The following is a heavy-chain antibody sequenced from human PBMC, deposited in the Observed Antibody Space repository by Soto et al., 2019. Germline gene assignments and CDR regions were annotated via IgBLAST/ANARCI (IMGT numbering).Heavy chain of an antibody. V-gene: IGHV4-39*01. CDR3: ARHSSSGSYYVRYFDY. J-gene: IGHJ4*02. CDR1: GDSISSSTYY. CDR2: IYYSGST. D-gene: IGHD1-26*01. Sequence: PSETLSLTCTVSGDSISSSTYYWGWIRQPPGKGLEWVGGIYYSGSTYYNPSLKSRVTISVDRSKNQFSLKLSSVTAADTAVYYCARHSSSGSYYVRYFDYWGQGALVTVSS.